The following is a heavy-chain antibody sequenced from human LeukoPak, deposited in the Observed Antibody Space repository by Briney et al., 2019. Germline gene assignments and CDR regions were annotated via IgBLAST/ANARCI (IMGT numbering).Heavy chain of an antibody. J-gene: IGHJ5*02. D-gene: IGHD3-3*01. CDR2: IYYSGST. V-gene: IGHV4-59*08. Sequence: PSETLSLTCTVSGGSISSYYWSWIRQPPGKGLEWIGYIYYSGSTNYNPSLKSRVTISVDTSKNQFSLKLSSVTAADTAVYYCARQDYDFWSGYYRHNWFDPWGQGTLVTVSS. CDR3: ARQDYDFWSGYYRHNWFDP. CDR1: GGSISSYY.